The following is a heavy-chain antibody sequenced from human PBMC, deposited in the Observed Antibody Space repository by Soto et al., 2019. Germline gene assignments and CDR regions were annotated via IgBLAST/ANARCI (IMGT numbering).Heavy chain of an antibody. V-gene: IGHV1-69*01. Sequence: QVQLVQSGAEVKKPGSSVKVSCKASGGTFSSYAISWVRQAPGQGLEWMGGIIPIFGTANYAQKFQGRVTITADESTSTAYMELRSLRSEDTAVYYCARDRERLGGIVRGSFDYWGQGTLVTVSS. J-gene: IGHJ4*02. CDR2: IIPIFGTA. CDR3: ARDRERLGGIVRGSFDY. CDR1: GGTFSSYA. D-gene: IGHD3-16*01.